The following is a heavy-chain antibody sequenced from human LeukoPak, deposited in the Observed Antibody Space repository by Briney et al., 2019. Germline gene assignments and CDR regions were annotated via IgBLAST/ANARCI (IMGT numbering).Heavy chain of an antibody. J-gene: IGHJ4*02. CDR1: GFTFSRHG. V-gene: IGHV3-30*03. CDR2: ISNDGSRK. CDR3: AREGYDFWSGYYNIDY. Sequence: PGGSLRLSCAPSGFTFSRHGMHWVRQAPGKGLEWVAIISNDGSRKYYAHSVEGRFTISRDNSKNTLYLQMDSLRAEDTAVYYCAREGYDFWSGYYNIDYWGQGTLVTVSS. D-gene: IGHD3-3*01.